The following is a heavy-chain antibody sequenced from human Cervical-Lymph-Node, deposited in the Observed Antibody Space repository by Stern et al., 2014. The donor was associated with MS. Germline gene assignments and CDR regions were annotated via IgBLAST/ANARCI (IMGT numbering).Heavy chain of an antibody. CDR1: GDSISSGGHY. D-gene: IGHD3-16*02. Sequence: QVQLVESGPGLVKPSQTLSLTCIVSGDSISSGGHYWSWIRQHPGKGLEWIGYIYHTGGTYFNPSLASRAAMSVDVSKNQFSLKLSSVTAADTAVYYCARRVTLSGFDYWGQGTPVTVSS. J-gene: IGHJ4*02. V-gene: IGHV4-31*03. CDR3: ARRVTLSGFDY. CDR2: IYHTGGT.